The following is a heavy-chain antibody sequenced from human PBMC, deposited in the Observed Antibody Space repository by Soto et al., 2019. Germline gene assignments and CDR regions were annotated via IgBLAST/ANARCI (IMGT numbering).Heavy chain of an antibody. J-gene: IGHJ4*02. D-gene: IGHD1-1*01. Sequence: ASVKVSCRASGYTFTSYDIYWVRQATGQGLEWMGWRNPNTGNSGYHQNFQGRVTMTIDTSIITAHMELSSLKSEDTSVYYCARRAETNGWNGFGADKYYFDFWGQGTLVTVSS. V-gene: IGHV1-8*01. CDR2: RNPNTGNS. CDR3: ARRAETNGWNGFGADKYYFDF. CDR1: GYTFTSYD.